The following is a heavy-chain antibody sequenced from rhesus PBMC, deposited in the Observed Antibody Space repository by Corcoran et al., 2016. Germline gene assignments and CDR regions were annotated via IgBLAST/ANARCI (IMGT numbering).Heavy chain of an antibody. CDR1: GGSISGYY. V-gene: IGHV4-127*01. CDR2: IGGSSGST. CDR3: ARDRGSGWFDY. Sequence: QVQLQESGPGVVKPSETLSLTCAVSGGSISGYYLWSWIRQPPGKGREWIGYIGGSSGSTNYNPSLKSRVTISKDTSKNQFSLKLSSVTATDTAVYYCARDRGSGWFDYWGQGVLVTVSS. D-gene: IGHD6-31*01. J-gene: IGHJ4*01.